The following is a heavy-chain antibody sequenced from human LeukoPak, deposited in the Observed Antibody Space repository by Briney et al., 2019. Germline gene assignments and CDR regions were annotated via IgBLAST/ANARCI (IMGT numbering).Heavy chain of an antibody. D-gene: IGHD5-12*01. V-gene: IGHV3-30-3*01. J-gene: IGHJ6*02. Sequence: GGSLRLSCAASGFTFSSYAMYWVRQAPGKGLEWVAVISYDGSNKYYADSVKGRFTISRDNSKNTLYLQMNSLRAEDTAVCYCARRRVATTTNHYYGMDVWGQGTTVTVSS. CDR2: ISYDGSNK. CDR1: GFTFSSYA. CDR3: ARRRVATTTNHYYGMDV.